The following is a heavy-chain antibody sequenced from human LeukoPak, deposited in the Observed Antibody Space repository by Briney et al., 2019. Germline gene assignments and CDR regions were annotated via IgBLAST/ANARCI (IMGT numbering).Heavy chain of an antibody. CDR3: AKDRAPHTGWNFDY. CDR1: GFTLTTYA. V-gene: IGHV3-23*01. J-gene: IGHJ4*02. Sequence: GGSLRLSCAASGFTLTTYAMNWVRRAPGKGLEWVSAVVGNGNTYYADSVKGRFTISRDTSKNMLYLQMNSLRVEDTAIYYCAKDRAPHTGWNFDYWGQGTLVSVSS. CDR2: VVGNGNT. D-gene: IGHD6-19*01.